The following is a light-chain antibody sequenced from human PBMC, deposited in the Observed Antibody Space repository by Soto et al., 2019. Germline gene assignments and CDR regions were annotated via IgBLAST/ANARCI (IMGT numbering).Light chain of an antibody. CDR3: QQYNKWPPLT. V-gene: IGKV3-15*01. CDR2: DAS. Sequence: EIVMTQSPATLSVSPGERATLSCRASQSVSNKLAWYQQKPGQAPRLLIYDASTRATGIPARFSGSGSGTEFTLTISSLQSEDFAVYFCQQYNKWPPLTFGGGTKVEIK. CDR1: QSVSNK. J-gene: IGKJ4*01.